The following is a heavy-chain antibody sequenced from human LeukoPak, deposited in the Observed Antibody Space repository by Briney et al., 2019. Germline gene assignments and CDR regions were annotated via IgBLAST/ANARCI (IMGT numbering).Heavy chain of an antibody. V-gene: IGHV3-21*04. J-gene: IGHJ3*02. CDR2: ISSSSSYR. CDR1: GFTLSSYS. Sequence: GGSLRLSCAASGFTLSSYSMNWVRQAPGKGLEWVSSISSSSSYRYYADSVKGRFTISRDNAKNTLYLQMNSLRAEDTALYYCAKSRLSGINDAFDIWGQGTMVTVSS. CDR3: AKSRLSGINDAFDI. D-gene: IGHD3-3*01.